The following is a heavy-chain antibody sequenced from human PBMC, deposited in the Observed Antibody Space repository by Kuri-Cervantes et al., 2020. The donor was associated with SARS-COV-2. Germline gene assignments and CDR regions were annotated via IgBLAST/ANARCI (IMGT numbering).Heavy chain of an antibody. CDR1: GFTFDDYA. Sequence: GESLKISCAASGFTFDDYAMHWVRQAPGKGLEWVSRINSDGSSTSYADSVKGRFTISRDNAKNTLYLQMNSLRAEDTAVYYCASLLYYWGQGTLVTVSS. D-gene: IGHD2-8*01. CDR3: ASLLYY. V-gene: IGHV3-74*01. CDR2: INSDGSST. J-gene: IGHJ4*02.